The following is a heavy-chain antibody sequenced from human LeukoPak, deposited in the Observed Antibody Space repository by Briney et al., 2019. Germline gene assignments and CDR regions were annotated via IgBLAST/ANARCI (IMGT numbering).Heavy chain of an antibody. CDR1: GGTFSSYA. CDR3: AREDYISSWYPHYYMDV. J-gene: IGHJ6*03. V-gene: IGHV1-69*05. CDR2: IIPIFGTA. Sequence: ASVKVSCKASGGTFSSYAISWVRQAPGQGLEWMGGIIPIFGTANYAQKFQGRVTMTRDTSISTAYMELSRLRSDDTAVYYCAREDYISSWYPHYYMDVWGKGTTVTISS. D-gene: IGHD6-13*01.